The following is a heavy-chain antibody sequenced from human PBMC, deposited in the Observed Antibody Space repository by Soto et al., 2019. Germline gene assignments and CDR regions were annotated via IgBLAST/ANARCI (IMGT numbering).Heavy chain of an antibody. V-gene: IGHV3-23*01. CDR3: AREPSNWNYCFDY. J-gene: IGHJ4*02. CDR1: GFTFSSYA. CDR2: ISGSGGST. D-gene: IGHD1-7*01. Sequence: EVQLLESGGGLVQPGGSLRLSCAASGFTFSSYAMSWVRQAPGKGLEWVSAISGSGGSTYYADSVKGRFTISRDNSKNTLYLQMNSLRAEDAAVYYCAREPSNWNYCFDYWGQGTLVTVSS.